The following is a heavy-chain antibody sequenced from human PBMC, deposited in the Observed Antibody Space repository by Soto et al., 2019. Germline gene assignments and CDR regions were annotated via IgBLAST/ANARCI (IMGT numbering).Heavy chain of an antibody. Sequence: SETLSLTCAVYGGSFSGYYWTWIRQPPGKGLEWIGEINHSGSTNYNPSLKSRVTISVDTSKNQFSLKLNSVTAADTAVYYCARGRRTAVTIDYWGQGTLVTVSS. V-gene: IGHV4-34*01. J-gene: IGHJ4*02. CDR2: INHSGST. CDR3: ARGRRTAVTIDY. CDR1: GGSFSGYY. D-gene: IGHD4-17*01.